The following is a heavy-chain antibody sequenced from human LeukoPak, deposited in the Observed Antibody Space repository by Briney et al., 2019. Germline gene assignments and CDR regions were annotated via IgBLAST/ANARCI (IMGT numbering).Heavy chain of an antibody. D-gene: IGHD5-18*01. CDR2: ISGSGGST. Sequence: GGSVRLSCAASGFTFSSYAMSWVRQAPGKGLEWVSAISGSGGSTYYADSVKGRFTISRDNSKNTLYLQMNSLRAKDTAVYYCAKDTAMVQYYFDYWGQGTLVTVSS. CDR3: AKDTAMVQYYFDY. CDR1: GFTFSSYA. J-gene: IGHJ4*02. V-gene: IGHV3-23*01.